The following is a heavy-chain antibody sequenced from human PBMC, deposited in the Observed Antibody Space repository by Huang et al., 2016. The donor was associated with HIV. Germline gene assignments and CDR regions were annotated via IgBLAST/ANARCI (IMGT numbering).Heavy chain of an antibody. Sequence: QVQLVQSGAEVKKPGASVKISCKASGYTFTTYHMHWVRQAPGQGLEWMGMINPSGESTRYAQTFQGRVTMTSETSTSTVYMELSSLTPEDTAVYYCARALLLFGLGSPLDFWGQGSLVTVSS. CDR3: ARALLLFGLGSPLDF. V-gene: IGHV1-46*01. CDR1: GYTFTTYH. CDR2: INPSGEST. J-gene: IGHJ4*02. D-gene: IGHD3-10*01.